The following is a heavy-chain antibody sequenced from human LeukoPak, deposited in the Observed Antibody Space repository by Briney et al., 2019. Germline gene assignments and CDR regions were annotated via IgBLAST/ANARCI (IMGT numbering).Heavy chain of an antibody. Sequence: GGSLRLSCAASGLTVSKNYMSWVRQAPGKGLESVSVIYSGGSTYYADSVRGRFTISRDNSKNTLYLQMNSLRAEDTAVYYCARDYGGNYLLYYFDYWGQGTLVTVSS. V-gene: IGHV3-66*01. D-gene: IGHD4-23*01. CDR2: IYSGGST. CDR1: GLTVSKNY. CDR3: ARDYGGNYLLYYFDY. J-gene: IGHJ4*02.